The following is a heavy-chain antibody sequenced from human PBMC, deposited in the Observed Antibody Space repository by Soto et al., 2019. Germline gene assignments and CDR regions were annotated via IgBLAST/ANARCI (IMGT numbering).Heavy chain of an antibody. V-gene: IGHV4-34*01. CDR2: INHSGST. CDR3: ARAIAVAGTRTQNHYFDY. J-gene: IGHJ4*02. Sequence: SETLSLTCAVYGGSFSGYYWSWIRQPPGKGLEWIGEINHSGSTNYNPSLKSRVTISVDTSKNQFSLKLSSVTAADTAVYYCARAIAVAGTRTQNHYFDYWGQGTLVTVSS. D-gene: IGHD6-19*01. CDR1: GGSFSGYY.